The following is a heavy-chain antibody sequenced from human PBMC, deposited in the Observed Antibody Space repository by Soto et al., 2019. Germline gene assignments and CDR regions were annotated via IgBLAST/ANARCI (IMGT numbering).Heavy chain of an antibody. CDR2: FDPEDGET. CDR3: ATSLITIFGVVRGFDP. J-gene: IGHJ5*02. D-gene: IGHD3-3*01. V-gene: IGHV1-24*01. Sequence: GASVKVSCKVSGYTLTELSMHWVRQAPGKGLEWMGGFDPEDGETIYAQKFQGRVTMTEDTSTDTAYMELSSLRSEDTAVYYCATSLITIFGVVRGFDPWGQGTLVTVS. CDR1: GYTLTELS.